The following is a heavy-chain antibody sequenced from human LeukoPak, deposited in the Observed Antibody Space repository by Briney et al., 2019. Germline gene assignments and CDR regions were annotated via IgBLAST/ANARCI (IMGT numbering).Heavy chain of an antibody. D-gene: IGHD6-19*01. CDR1: GFTFSSYA. J-gene: IGHJ6*03. Sequence: GGSLRLSCAASGFTFSSYAMSWVRQAPGKGLEWVSAISGSGGSTYYADSVKGRFTISRDNSKNTLYLQMNSLRAEDTAVYYCAKDSFWAVADNSYYYYYMDVWGKGTTVTISS. V-gene: IGHV3-23*01. CDR2: ISGSGGST. CDR3: AKDSFWAVADNSYYYYYMDV.